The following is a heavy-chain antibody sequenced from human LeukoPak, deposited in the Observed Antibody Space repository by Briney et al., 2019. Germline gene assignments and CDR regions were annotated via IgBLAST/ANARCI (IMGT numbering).Heavy chain of an antibody. CDR1: GGSISSYY. D-gene: IGHD3-22*01. J-gene: IGHJ5*02. CDR2: IYYSGST. Sequence: SETLSLTCTVSGGSISSYYWSWIRQPPGKGLEWIGYIYYSGSTNYNPSLKSRVTISVDTSKNQFSLKLSSVSAADTAVYYCARVPLYYDSSGVGWFDPWGQGTLVTVSS. V-gene: IGHV4-59*01. CDR3: ARVPLYYDSSGVGWFDP.